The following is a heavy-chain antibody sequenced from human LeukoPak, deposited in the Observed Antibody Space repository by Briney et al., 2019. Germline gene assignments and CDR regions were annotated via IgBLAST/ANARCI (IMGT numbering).Heavy chain of an antibody. V-gene: IGHV3-53*01. D-gene: IGHD3-22*01. CDR1: GFTVSSNY. J-gene: IGHJ4*02. CDR2: IYSGGST. CDR3: ARAPPNNYYDSSGYFDH. Sequence: GGSLRLSCAASGFTVSSNYMSWVRQAPGKGLEWVSVIYSGGSTYYADSVKGRFTISRDNSKNTLYLQMNSLRAEDTAVYYCARAPPNNYYDSSGYFDHWGQGTLVTVSS.